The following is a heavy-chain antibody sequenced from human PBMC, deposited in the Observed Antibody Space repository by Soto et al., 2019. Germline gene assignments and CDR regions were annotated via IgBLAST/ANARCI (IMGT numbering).Heavy chain of an antibody. Sequence: GGSLRLSCATFGFTFSRYPIHWVRQAPGTGLEWVAGISFDETNKNYADSVRGRFTVSRDNSMSTIYLQMDSLETGDTAAYFCAREEPHPAPLVFWGQGTQVTVSS. V-gene: IGHV3-30-3*01. CDR1: GFTFSRYP. J-gene: IGHJ4*02. CDR2: ISFDETNK. CDR3: AREEPHPAPLVF.